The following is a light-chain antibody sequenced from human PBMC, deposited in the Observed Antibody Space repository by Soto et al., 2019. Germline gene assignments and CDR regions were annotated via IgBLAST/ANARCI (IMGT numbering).Light chain of an antibody. J-gene: IGLJ2*01. V-gene: IGLV2-14*01. CDR2: DVS. CDR1: SSDVGGYNY. CDR3: SSYTSSSIEGVV. Sequence: QSALTQPASVSGSPGQSITISWTGTSSDVGGYNYVSWYQQHPGKAPKLMIYDVSNRPSGVSNRFSGSKSGNTASLTISGLQAEDEADYYCSSYTSSSIEGVVFGGGTKLTVL.